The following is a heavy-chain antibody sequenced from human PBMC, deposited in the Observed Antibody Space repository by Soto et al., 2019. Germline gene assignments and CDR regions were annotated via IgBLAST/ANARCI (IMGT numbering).Heavy chain of an antibody. CDR1: GYTFTSYG. V-gene: IGHV1-18*01. D-gene: IGHD2-15*01. CDR3: ARDRPGAATPRYYYGMDV. J-gene: IGHJ6*02. CDR2: ISAYNGNT. Sequence: QVQLVQSGAEVKKPGASVKVSCKASGYTFTSYGISWVRQAPGQGLEWMGWISAYNGNTNYAQKLQGRVTMTTDTTTSTADMELRSLRSDDTAVYYCARDRPGAATPRYYYGMDVWGQGTTVTVSS.